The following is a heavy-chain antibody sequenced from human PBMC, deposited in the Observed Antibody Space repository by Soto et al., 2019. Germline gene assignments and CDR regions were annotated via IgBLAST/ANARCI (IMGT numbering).Heavy chain of an antibody. CDR3: ARDSSSWYYYYGMDV. J-gene: IGHJ6*02. CDR1: GFTFSSYG. CDR2: IWYDGSNK. Sequence: GSLRLSCAASGFTFSSYGMYWVRQAPGKGLEWVAVIWYDGSNKYYADSVKGRFTISRDNSKNTLYLQMNSLRAEDTAVYYCARDSSSWYYYYGMDVWGQGTTVTVSS. D-gene: IGHD6-13*01. V-gene: IGHV3-33*08.